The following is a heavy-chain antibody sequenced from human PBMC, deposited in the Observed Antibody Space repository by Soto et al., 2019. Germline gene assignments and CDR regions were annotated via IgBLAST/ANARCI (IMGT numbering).Heavy chain of an antibody. D-gene: IGHD3-3*01. Sequence: QLQLQESGPGLVKPSETLSLTCSVSNGSISNPIYYWAWIRQPPGKGLEWIGSIFYNGNAYYNPSLKSRVTTSVDPSQNQFSLKLSSVTAADTAVYYCAGRTSLASVEIFSGGLSGYNWVDPWGRGTLVTVSS. J-gene: IGHJ5*01. CDR2: IFYNGNA. CDR3: AGRTSLASVEIFSGGLSGYNWVDP. CDR1: NGSISNPIYY. V-gene: IGHV4-39*01.